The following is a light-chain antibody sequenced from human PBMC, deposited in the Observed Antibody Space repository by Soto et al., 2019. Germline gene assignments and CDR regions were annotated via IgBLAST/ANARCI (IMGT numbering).Light chain of an antibody. CDR3: MQALQTPLT. V-gene: IGKV2-28*01. J-gene: IGKJ5*01. CDR2: LVS. Sequence: EIVLTQSPLSLPVTAGEPASISCRSSQSLLHSSGYNYVDWYLQKPGQSPQLLIYLVSNRASGVPERFSGSGSGTDFTLKISRVEAEHVGHYYCMQALQTPLTFGQGTRLEI. CDR1: QSLLHSSGYNY.